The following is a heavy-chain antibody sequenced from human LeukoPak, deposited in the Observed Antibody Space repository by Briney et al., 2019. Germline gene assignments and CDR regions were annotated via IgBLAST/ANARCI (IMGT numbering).Heavy chain of an antibody. V-gene: IGHV3-7*01. J-gene: IGHJ4*02. CDR3: ARDRAGRLQTHWFDY. Sequence: GGSLRLSCAASGSTFSSYWMSWVRQAPGKGLEWVASIKQDGSEKYYVDSVKGRFAISRHNAKNSLYLQMNSLRAEDTAVYYCARDRAGRLQTHWFDYWGQGTLVTVSS. D-gene: IGHD4-11*01. CDR2: IKQDGSEK. CDR1: GSTFSSYW.